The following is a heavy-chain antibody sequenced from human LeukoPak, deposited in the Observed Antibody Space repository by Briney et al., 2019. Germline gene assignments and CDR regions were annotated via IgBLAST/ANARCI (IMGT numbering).Heavy chain of an antibody. Sequence: ASVNVSCKASGYTFTSYGISWVRQAPGQGLEWMGCISAYNGNTNYAQKLQGRVNMTTDTSTSTAYIELRSLRSDDTAVYYCARDRARYYFDYWGQGTLVTVSS. D-gene: IGHD3-10*01. V-gene: IGHV1-18*04. CDR1: GYTFTSYG. CDR2: ISAYNGNT. J-gene: IGHJ4*02. CDR3: ARDRARYYFDY.